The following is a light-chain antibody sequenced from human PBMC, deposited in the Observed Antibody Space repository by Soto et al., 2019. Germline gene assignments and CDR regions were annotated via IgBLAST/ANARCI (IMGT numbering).Light chain of an antibody. Sequence: QSVLTQPPSASGTPGQRVTISCSGSSSNIGSYTVNWYQQLPGTAPKLLIYSNNQGPSGVPDRFSGSKSGTSASLAISGLQSEDEADYYCQSYDSSLSGSVVFGGGTKLTVL. CDR2: SNN. CDR3: QSYDSSLSGSVV. CDR1: SSNIGSYT. J-gene: IGLJ2*01. V-gene: IGLV1-44*01.